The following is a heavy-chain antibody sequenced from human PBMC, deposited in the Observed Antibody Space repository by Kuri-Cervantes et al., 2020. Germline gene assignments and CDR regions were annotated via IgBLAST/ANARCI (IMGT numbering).Heavy chain of an antibody. CDR2: IWYDGSHK. CDR3: ARGLVGSSWYDYFDY. D-gene: IGHD6-13*01. J-gene: IGHJ4*02. CDR1: GFTFSSYG. Sequence: GGSLRLSCAASGFTFSSYGMHWVRQAPGKGLEWVAVIWYDGSHKYSADSVKGRFAISRDNSKNTLYLQMNSLRAEDTAVYYCARGLVGSSWYDYFDYWGQGTLVTVSS. V-gene: IGHV3-33*01.